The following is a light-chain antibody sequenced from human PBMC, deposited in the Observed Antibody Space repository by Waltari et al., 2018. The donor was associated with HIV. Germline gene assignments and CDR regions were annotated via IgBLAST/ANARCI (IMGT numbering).Light chain of an antibody. CDR2: AAS. CDR1: QDIAKY. J-gene: IGKJ1*01. CDR3: QPTYITPRT. V-gene: IGKV1-39*01. Sequence: DIEMTQSPSSLSASVGDRGTITCRASQDIAKYLNWYQQRPWRAHKLLIYAASILQDGVPLRFSGSGSETDFTLTIRSLQPEDYATYHCQPTYITPRTFGQGTRVDIK.